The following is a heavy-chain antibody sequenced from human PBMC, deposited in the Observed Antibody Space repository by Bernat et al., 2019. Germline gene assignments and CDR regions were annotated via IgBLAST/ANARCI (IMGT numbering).Heavy chain of an antibody. Sequence: QVQLVQSGAEVKKPGASVKVSCKASGYTFTSYYMHWVRQAPGQGLEWMGIINPSGGSTSYAQKFQGRVTMTRDTSTSTVYMELSSLRSEDTAVYYCAREFGNHLNAGYYYYYGMDVWGQGTTVTVSS. CDR2: INPSGGST. V-gene: IGHV1-46*01. CDR1: GYTFTSYY. D-gene: IGHD3-16*01. CDR3: AREFGNHLNAGYYYYYGMDV. J-gene: IGHJ6*02.